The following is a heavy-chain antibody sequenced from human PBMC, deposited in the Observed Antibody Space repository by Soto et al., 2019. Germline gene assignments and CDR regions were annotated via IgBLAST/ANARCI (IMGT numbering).Heavy chain of an antibody. CDR1: GGSISSGGYS. CDR3: AKDQRYS. J-gene: IGHJ5*02. Sequence: LQLQESGSGLVKPSQTLSLTCAVSGGSISSGGYSWSWIRQPPGKGLEWVSFISGTGSTTYYADSVKGRFTISRDNSKNTLYLQMNTLRAEDTAVYYCAKDQRYSWGQGSLVTVSS. CDR2: ISGTGSTT. V-gene: IGHV3-23*01. D-gene: IGHD1-20*01.